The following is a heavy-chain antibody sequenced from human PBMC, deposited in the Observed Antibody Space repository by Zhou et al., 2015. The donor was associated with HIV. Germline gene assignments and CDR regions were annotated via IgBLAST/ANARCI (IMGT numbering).Heavy chain of an antibody. J-gene: IGHJ5*02. CDR3: TTVFLLILYGDYTNWFDP. V-gene: IGHV3-15*01. CDR2: IRSKSDGETT. CDR1: GIIFNDAY. Sequence: EVRLMESGGRFGKAWGGCLRLSCTASGIIFNDAYMTWVRQAPGKGLEWVGHIRSKSDGETTEYAAPVKGRFTISRNDSINTLYLQMNGLKTEDTAVYYCTTVFLLILYGDYTNWFDPWGQGTQVTVSS. D-gene: IGHD4-17*01.